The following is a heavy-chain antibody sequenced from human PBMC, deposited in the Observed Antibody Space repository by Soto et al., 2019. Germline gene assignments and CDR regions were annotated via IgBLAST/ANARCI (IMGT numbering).Heavy chain of an antibody. D-gene: IGHD2-15*01. CDR1: GFTFTNYA. CDR2: MAYDGNSQ. J-gene: IGHJ6*02. Sequence: GGSLRLSCAASGFTFTNYALHWVRQAPGKGLEWVAVMAYDGNSQYYIDSVKGRFTIYRDTSKNTLFLQMNSLRPEDTAVYYCARDAFCSHIDCFTGGFYYYYGMDVWGRGTTVTVSS. V-gene: IGHV3-30-3*01. CDR3: ARDAFCSHIDCFTGGFYYYYGMDV.